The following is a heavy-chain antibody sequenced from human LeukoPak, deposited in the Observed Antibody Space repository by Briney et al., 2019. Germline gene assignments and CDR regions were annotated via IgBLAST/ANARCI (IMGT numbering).Heavy chain of an antibody. J-gene: IGHJ6*03. CDR3: ARDGPGLVRHYYYYMDV. CDR1: GFTFSSYA. Sequence: QPGRSLRLSCEASGFTFSSYAMHWVRQAPGEGLEWVSIISYDAGYKYYADSVKGRFAISRDNSNNTLYLQMDSLRAEDTAVYYCARDGPGLVRHYYYYMDVWGKGTTVTVTS. D-gene: IGHD2-2*01. V-gene: IGHV3-30*09. CDR2: ISYDAGYK.